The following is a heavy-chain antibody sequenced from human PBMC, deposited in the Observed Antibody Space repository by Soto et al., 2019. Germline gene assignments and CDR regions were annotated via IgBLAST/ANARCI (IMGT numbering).Heavy chain of an antibody. V-gene: IGHV3-7*01. CDR1: GFPFSRYW. CDR2: IKEDGSEK. CDR3: ARVLWGGISGPTLYYSGMDV. J-gene: IGHJ6*02. Sequence: GGSLSLSCAASGFPFSRYWMSWVRQAPGKGLEWVANIKEDGSEKYYVDSVKGRFTISKDNTKNSLYLQMNSLRVEDTAVYYCARVLWGGISGPTLYYSGMDVWGQGTTVTVSS. D-gene: IGHD7-27*01.